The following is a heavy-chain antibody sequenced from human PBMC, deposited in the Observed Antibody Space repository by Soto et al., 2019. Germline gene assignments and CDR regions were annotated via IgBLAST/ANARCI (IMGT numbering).Heavy chain of an antibody. CDR2: IDYGGST. Sequence: NPSETLSLTCTVSGGSISSGGYYWSWIRQHPGKGLEWIGYIDYGGSTYYNPSLKTRATISGDTSTNQFSLKLSSVTAADTAVYYCARGGYYYENSGQYAYDYWGQGILVTVYS. D-gene: IGHD3-22*01. CDR1: GGSISSGGYY. V-gene: IGHV4-31*03. CDR3: ARGGYYYENSGQYAYDY. J-gene: IGHJ4*01.